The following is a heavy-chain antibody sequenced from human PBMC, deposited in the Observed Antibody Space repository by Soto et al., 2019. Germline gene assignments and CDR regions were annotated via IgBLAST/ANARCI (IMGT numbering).Heavy chain of an antibody. D-gene: IGHD6-25*01. Sequence: QVQLQESGPGLVKPSETLSLTCTVSGGSISSYYWSWIRQPPGKGLEWIGYIYYSGSTNYNPSLKSRVTISVDTSKNQFSLKLSSVTAADTAVYYCARDRYGYQNWFDPWGQGTLVTVSS. CDR3: ARDRYGYQNWFDP. J-gene: IGHJ5*02. CDR2: IYYSGST. CDR1: GGSISSYY. V-gene: IGHV4-59*01.